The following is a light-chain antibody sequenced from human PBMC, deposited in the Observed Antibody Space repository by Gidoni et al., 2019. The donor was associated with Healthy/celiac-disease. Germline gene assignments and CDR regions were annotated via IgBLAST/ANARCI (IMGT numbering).Light chain of an antibody. Sequence: CLGGRATINCKSSQSVLYSSNNKKYLAWYQQKPGQPPKLLIYWASTRESGVPDRFSGSGSGTDFTLTISSLQAEDVAVYYCQQYYSTPYTFGQXTKLEIK. CDR1: QSVLYSSNNKKY. J-gene: IGKJ2*01. CDR2: WAS. V-gene: IGKV4-1*01. CDR3: QQYYSTPYT.